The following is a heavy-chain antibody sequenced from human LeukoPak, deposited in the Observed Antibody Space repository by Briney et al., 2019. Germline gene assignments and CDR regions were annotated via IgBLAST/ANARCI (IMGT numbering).Heavy chain of an antibody. J-gene: IGHJ4*02. D-gene: IGHD5-18*01. V-gene: IGHV6-1*01. CDR3: ARDLAGFGGYSYGMVDY. Sequence: SQTLSLTCAISGDSVSSNSATWNWIWQSPSRGLEWPGRTYYRSKWYNDYALSVKSRITINPDTSKNQFSLHLNSVTPEDTAVYYCARDLAGFGGYSYGMVDYWGQATLVTVSS. CDR1: GDSVSSNSAT. CDR2: TYYRSKWYN.